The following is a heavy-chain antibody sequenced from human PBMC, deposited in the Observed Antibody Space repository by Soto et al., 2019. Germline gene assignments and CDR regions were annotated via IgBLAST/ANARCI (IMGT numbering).Heavy chain of an antibody. CDR2: LSNDGSTQ. J-gene: IGHJ6*03. CDR3: AKDRNDNLLHDMDV. D-gene: IGHD1-1*01. CDR1: GFPLSNYG. Sequence: GGSLRLSCAASGFPLSNYGMHWVRQTPDRGLEWVAVLSNDGSTQSYADSVKGRFSISRDSSKNTLYLQMNSLRVEDTAIYYCAKDRNDNLLHDMDVWGNGTTVTVSS. V-gene: IGHV3-30*18.